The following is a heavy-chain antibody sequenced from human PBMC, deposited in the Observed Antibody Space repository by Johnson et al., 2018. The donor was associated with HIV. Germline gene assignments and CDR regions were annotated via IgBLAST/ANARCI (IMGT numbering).Heavy chain of an antibody. CDR2: IYSGGST. V-gene: IGHV3-66*01. CDR3: ARGSSYYYDSSGYAFDI. J-gene: IGHJ3*02. Sequence: VQLVESGGGLVQPGGSLRLSCAASGFTVSSNYMSWVRQAPGKGLEWVSVIYSGGSTYYADSVKGRFTISRDNSKNTLYLQMNSLRAGDTAVYYCARGSSYYYDSSGYAFDIWGQGTMVTVSS. CDR1: GFTVSSNY. D-gene: IGHD3-22*01.